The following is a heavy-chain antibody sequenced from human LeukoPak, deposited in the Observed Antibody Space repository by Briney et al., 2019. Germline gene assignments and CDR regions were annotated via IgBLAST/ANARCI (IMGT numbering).Heavy chain of an antibody. CDR2: ISSSSSYI. J-gene: IGHJ5*02. CDR3: ARDRAAAGVPPRRRFDP. D-gene: IGHD6-13*01. Sequence: GGXXRLSCAASGFTFSSYSMNWVRQAPGKGLEWVSSISSSSSYIYYADSVKGGFTISRDNAKNSLYLQMNSLRAEDTAVYYCARDRAAAGVPPRRRFDPWGQGTLVTVSS. CDR1: GFTFSSYS. V-gene: IGHV3-21*01.